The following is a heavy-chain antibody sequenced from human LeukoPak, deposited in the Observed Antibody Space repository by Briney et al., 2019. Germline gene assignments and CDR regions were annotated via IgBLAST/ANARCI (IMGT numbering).Heavy chain of an antibody. CDR3: ARQRGIYFDY. CDR2: IIPIFGTA. CDR1: GGTFSSYA. Sequence: ASVKVSCKASGGTFSSYAISWVRQAPGQGLEWMGGIIPIFGTANYAQKFQGRVTITANESTSTAYMELSSLRSEDTAVYYCARQRGIYFDYWGQGTLVTVSS. V-gene: IGHV1-69*01. D-gene: IGHD3-3*02. J-gene: IGHJ4*02.